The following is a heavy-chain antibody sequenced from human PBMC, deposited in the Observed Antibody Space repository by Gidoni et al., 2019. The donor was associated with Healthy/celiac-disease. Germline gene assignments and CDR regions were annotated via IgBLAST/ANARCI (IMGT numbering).Heavy chain of an antibody. CDR2: IRSKDYGGKT. CDR3: TRAWDSPKWELPTPNYFDY. CDR1: GFTFGYYA. D-gene: IGHD1-26*01. J-gene: IGHJ4*02. Sequence: EVQLVESGGGLLQPGRSLRLSCTASGFTFGYYAMSWGRQAPGKGLEWVGCIRSKDYGGKTEYAASVKGRFTISRDDSKSIAYLQMNSLKTEDTAVYYCTRAWDSPKWELPTPNYFDYWGQGTLVTVSS. V-gene: IGHV3-49*04.